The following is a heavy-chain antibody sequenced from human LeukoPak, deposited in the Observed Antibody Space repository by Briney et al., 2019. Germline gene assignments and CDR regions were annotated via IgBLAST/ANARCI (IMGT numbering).Heavy chain of an antibody. CDR1: GGSFSGYY. CDR2: INHSGST. CDR3: ARHERSSYYYYMDV. J-gene: IGHJ6*03. V-gene: IGHV4-34*01. Sequence: SETLSLTCAVYGGSFSGYYWSWIRQPPGKGLEWIGEINHSGSTNYNPSLKSRVTISVDTSKNQFSLKLSSVTAADTAVYYCARHERSSYYYYMDVWGKGTTVTISS.